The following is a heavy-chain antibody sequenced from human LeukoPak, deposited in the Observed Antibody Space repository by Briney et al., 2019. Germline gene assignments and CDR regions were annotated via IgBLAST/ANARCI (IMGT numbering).Heavy chain of an antibody. D-gene: IGHD3-10*01. Sequence: SVKVSCKASGGTFSSYAISWVRQAPGQGLEWMGGIIPIFGTANYAQKFQGRVTITADESTSTAYMELSSLRSEDTAVYYCARLSGITMVRGAQSSLRFDPWGQGTLVTVSS. CDR1: GGTFSSYA. CDR3: ARLSGITMVRGAQSSLRFDP. CDR2: IIPIFGTA. J-gene: IGHJ5*02. V-gene: IGHV1-69*13.